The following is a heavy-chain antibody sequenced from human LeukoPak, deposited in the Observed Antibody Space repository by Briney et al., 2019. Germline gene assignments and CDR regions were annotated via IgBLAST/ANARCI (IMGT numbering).Heavy chain of an antibody. CDR3: VRGVGVSKFNYLDS. J-gene: IGHJ4*02. V-gene: IGHV3-33*08. CDR2: IWYDASSK. CDR1: GFTFSSYG. Sequence: GRSLRLSCAASGFTFSSYGMHWVRQAPGKGLEWVAVIWYDASSKYYADSVKGRFTISRDNSKNTLYLQMNSLRDDDTAVYYCVRGVGVSKFNYLDSWGQGTLVIVSS. D-gene: IGHD2-2*01.